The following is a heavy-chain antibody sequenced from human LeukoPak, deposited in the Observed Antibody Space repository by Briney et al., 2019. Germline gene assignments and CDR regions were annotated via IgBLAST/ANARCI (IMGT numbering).Heavy chain of an antibody. J-gene: IGHJ4*02. CDR3: ASSCWDHYFDY. CDR2: IYSGGST. D-gene: IGHD6-19*01. CDR1: GFTVSSNY. Sequence: PGGSLRLSCAASGFTVSSNYMSWVRQAPGKGLEGVSVIYSGGSTYYADSVKGRFTISRDNSKNTLYLQMNSLRAEDTAVYYCASSCWDHYFDYWGQGTLVTVSS. V-gene: IGHV3-53*01.